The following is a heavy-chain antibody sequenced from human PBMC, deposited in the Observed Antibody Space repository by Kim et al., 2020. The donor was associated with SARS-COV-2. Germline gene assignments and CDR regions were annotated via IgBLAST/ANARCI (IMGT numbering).Heavy chain of an antibody. J-gene: IGHJ6*02. V-gene: IGHV5-10-1*01. CDR3: ARHEYSSGGERMDV. Sequence: SQSFQGHVTISADKSISTAYLQWSSLKASDTAMYYCARHEYSSGGERMDVWGQGTTVTVSS. D-gene: IGHD6-19*01.